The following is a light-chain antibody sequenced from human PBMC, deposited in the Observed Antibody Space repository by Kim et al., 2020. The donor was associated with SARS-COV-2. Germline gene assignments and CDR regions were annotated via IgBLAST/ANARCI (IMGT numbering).Light chain of an antibody. J-gene: IGLJ3*02. CDR3: SSYTSSSTWV. CDR1: NCDVGGYNY. CDR2: DVS. Sequence: GQWITCSCTGTNCDVGGYNYVSWYQQHPGKAPKFMIYDVSMRPSGVSNRFSGSKSGNTASLTISGLQAEDEADYYCSSYTSSSTWVFGGGTQLTVL. V-gene: IGLV2-14*03.